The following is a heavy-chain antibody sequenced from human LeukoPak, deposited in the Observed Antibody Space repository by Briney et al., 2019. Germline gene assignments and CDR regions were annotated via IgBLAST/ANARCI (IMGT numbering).Heavy chain of an antibody. CDR3: AKDISGSGSYCNDY. CDR1: GFTFDDYA. J-gene: IGHJ4*02. CDR2: ISWNGGSI. Sequence: QAGGSLRLSCAASGFTFDDYAMHWVRQAPGKGLEWVSGISWNGGSIGYADSVKGRFTISRDNAKNSLYLQMNSLRAEDTALYYCAKDISGSGSYCNDYWGQGTLVTVSS. D-gene: IGHD3-10*01. V-gene: IGHV3-9*01.